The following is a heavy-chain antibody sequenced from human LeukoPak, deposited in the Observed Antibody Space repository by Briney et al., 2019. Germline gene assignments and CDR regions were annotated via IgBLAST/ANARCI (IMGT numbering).Heavy chain of an antibody. V-gene: IGHV4-39*07. CDR3: ARGVNWYSSSWYYYYYYMDV. J-gene: IGHJ6*03. CDR1: GDSISSSRYY. Sequence: PSETLSLTCTVSGDSISSSRYYWGWIRQPPGKGLEWIGEINHSGSTNYNPSLKSRVTISVDTSKNQFSLKLSSVTAADTAVYYCARGVNWYSSSWYYYYYYMDVWGKGTTVTVSS. D-gene: IGHD6-13*01. CDR2: INHSGST.